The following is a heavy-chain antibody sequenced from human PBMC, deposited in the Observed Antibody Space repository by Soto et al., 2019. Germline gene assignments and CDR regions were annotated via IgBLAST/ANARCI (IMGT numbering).Heavy chain of an antibody. CDR1: GGSIRSYY. J-gene: IGHJ4*02. CDR2: IFYSVST. Sequence: PSETLSLTCTVSGGSIRSYYWTWIRQPPGKGLEWLGYIFYSVSTFYNPSLKSRVTISIHTSKSQFSLQLTSVTAADTAVYYCARGAADTAMVDSWGQGTTVTVSS. CDR3: ARGAADTAMVDS. D-gene: IGHD5-18*01. V-gene: IGHV4-59*01.